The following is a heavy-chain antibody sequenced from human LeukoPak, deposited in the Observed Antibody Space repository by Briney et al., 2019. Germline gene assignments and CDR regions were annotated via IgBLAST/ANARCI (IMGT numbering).Heavy chain of an antibody. CDR2: IYTSGST. V-gene: IGHV4-61*02. CDR3: ARGQIGP. CDR1: VGSLSSGTYY. Sequence: SETLSPTCTVSVGSLSSGTYYGSWIRQPAGRGLEWLGRIYTSGSTNYNPSLKSRVTISVDTSKNQFSLKLSSVTAADTAVYYCARGQIGPWGQGTLVTPSS. J-gene: IGHJ5*02. D-gene: IGHD2-21*01.